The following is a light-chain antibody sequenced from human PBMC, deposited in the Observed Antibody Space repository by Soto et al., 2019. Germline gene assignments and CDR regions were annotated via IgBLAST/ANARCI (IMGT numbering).Light chain of an antibody. Sequence: EFVLTQSPATLSLSPGERATLSCRASQSVRSSLAWYQQKPGQAPRLLIYDASNRATGIPARFSGSGSGTDFTLTISSLEPHHFAVPYCQQRSGWFLTFGGGTKVEIK. CDR1: QSVRSS. J-gene: IGKJ4*01. V-gene: IGKV3-11*01. CDR2: DAS. CDR3: QQRSGWFLT.